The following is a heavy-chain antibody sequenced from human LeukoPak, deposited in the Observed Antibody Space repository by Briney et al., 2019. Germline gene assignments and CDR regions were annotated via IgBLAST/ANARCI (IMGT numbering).Heavy chain of an antibody. D-gene: IGHD2-15*01. V-gene: IGHV3-21*01. CDR3: ARESHIVVVVAATPAFDI. Sequence: PGGSLRLSCAASGFTFSSYSMNWVRQAPGKGLEWVSSISSSSSYTYYADSVKGRFTISRDNAKNSLYLQMNSLRAEDTAVYYCARESHIVVVVAATPAFDIWGQGTMVTVSS. J-gene: IGHJ3*02. CDR1: GFTFSSYS. CDR2: ISSSSSYT.